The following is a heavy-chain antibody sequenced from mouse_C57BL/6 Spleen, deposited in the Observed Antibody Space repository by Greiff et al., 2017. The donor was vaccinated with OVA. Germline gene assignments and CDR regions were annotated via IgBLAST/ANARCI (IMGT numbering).Heavy chain of an antibody. CDR3: ARIYYGSSHWYFDV. CDR2: IWWDDDK. J-gene: IGHJ1*03. D-gene: IGHD1-1*01. Sequence: QVQLKESGPGILQPSQTLSLTCSFSGFSLSTFGMGVGWIRQPSGKGLEWLAHIWWDDDKYYNPALKSRPTISKDTSKNQVFLKIANVDTADTATYSCARIYYGSSHWYFDVWGTGTTVTVSS. CDR1: GFSLSTFGMG. V-gene: IGHV8-8*01.